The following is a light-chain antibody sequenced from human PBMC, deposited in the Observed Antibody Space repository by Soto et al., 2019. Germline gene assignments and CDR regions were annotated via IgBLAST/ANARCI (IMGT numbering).Light chain of an antibody. J-gene: IGKJ1*01. V-gene: IGKV3-20*01. CDR3: QQYGTSGWT. CDR2: AAS. Sequence: EIVLTQSPGTLSLSPGERATLSCRASQSVSSRSLAWYQQKPGQAPRLLIYAASSRATGIPDRFSGSGSGTDFTLTISRLEPEDLAVYYCQQYGTSGWTFGQGTKVEMK. CDR1: QSVSSRS.